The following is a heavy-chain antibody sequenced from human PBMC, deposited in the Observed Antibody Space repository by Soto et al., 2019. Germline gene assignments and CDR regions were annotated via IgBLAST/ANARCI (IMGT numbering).Heavy chain of an antibody. J-gene: IGHJ4*02. CDR1: GFTFGDYA. Sequence: EVQLVESGGGLVQPGRSLRLSCTASGFTFGDYAMSWFRQAPGKGLEWVGFIRSKAYGGTTEYAASVKGRFTISRDDSKSIAYLQMNSLKTEDTAVYYCTRVGGRQWLGPAYYFDYWGQGTLVTVSS. D-gene: IGHD6-19*01. V-gene: IGHV3-49*03. CDR2: IRSKAYGGTT. CDR3: TRVGGRQWLGPAYYFDY.